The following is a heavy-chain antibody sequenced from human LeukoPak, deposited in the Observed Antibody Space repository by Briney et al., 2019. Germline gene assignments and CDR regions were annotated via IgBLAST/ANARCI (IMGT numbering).Heavy chain of an antibody. CDR2: INASGGST. V-gene: IGHV3-23*01. J-gene: IGHJ5*02. CDR1: GATFSSYA. Sequence: GGSLRLSCAAYGATFSSYAMSWVRQAPGKGLEYVSTINASGGSTFYADSMKGRSTISRDNSRSTVYLQMNSLRVEDTAVYYCARGGGLLWLGEFPNCFDTWGQGTLVTVSS. D-gene: IGHD3-10*01. CDR3: ARGGGLLWLGEFPNCFDT.